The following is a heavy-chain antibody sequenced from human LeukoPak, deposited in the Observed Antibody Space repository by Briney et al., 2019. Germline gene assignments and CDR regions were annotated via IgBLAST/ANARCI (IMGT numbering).Heavy chain of an antibody. CDR2: IYTSGST. V-gene: IGHV4-61*02. D-gene: IGHD1-1*01. CDR3: ARHFVQLERRAHYYMDV. CDR1: GGSISSGSYY. Sequence: SETLSLTCTVSGGSISSGSYYWSWIRQPAGTGLEWIGRIYTSGSTNYNPSLKSRVTISVDTSKNQFSLKLSSVTAADTAVYYCARHFVQLERRAHYYMDVWGKGTTVTVSS. J-gene: IGHJ6*03.